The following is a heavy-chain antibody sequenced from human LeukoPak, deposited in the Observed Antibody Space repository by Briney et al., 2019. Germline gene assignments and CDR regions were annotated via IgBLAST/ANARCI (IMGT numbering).Heavy chain of an antibody. CDR1: GYTFTGYY. CDR3: ARLGHYDSSVYADDVFDF. Sequence: GASVKVSCKASGYTFTGYYMHWVRQAPGQGLEWMGWINPDSGGTNYAQKFQGRVTMTRDTSISTAYMELSRLRSDDSAVYYCARLGHYDSSVYADDVFDFWGQGTMVTVSS. CDR2: INPDSGGT. J-gene: IGHJ3*01. V-gene: IGHV1-2*02. D-gene: IGHD3-22*01.